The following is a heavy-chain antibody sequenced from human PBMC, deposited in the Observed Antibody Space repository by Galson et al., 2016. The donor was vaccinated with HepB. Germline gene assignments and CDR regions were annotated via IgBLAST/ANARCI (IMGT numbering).Heavy chain of an antibody. J-gene: IGHJ4*02. CDR2: INWDGGSI. CDR3: VKDTSSSSLGDYFDH. Sequence: SLRLSCAASGFTFDDYTMRWVRQAPGKGLEWVSLINWDGGSIHYADSVKGRFTISRDNSRNSLYLQMNSLRSEDTALYYCVKDTSSSSLGDYFDHWGQGTLVTVSS. V-gene: IGHV3-43*01. CDR1: GFTFDDYT. D-gene: IGHD6-6*01.